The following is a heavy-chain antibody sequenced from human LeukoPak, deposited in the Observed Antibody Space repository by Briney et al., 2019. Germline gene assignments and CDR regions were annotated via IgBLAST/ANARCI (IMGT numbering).Heavy chain of an antibody. Sequence: ASVKVPCKASGYTFATYGISWVRQAPGHGLEWMGWISAYNSNTDYAQKLQGRVTMTTDTSTSTAYMELRSLRSDDTAVYYCARGVGRQLRPFDYWGQGTLVTVSS. V-gene: IGHV1-18*01. J-gene: IGHJ4*02. CDR1: GYTFATYG. D-gene: IGHD1-7*01. CDR2: ISAYNSNT. CDR3: ARGVGRQLRPFDY.